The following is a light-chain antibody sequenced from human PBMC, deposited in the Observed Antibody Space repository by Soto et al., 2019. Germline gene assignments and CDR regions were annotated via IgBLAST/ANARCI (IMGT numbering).Light chain of an antibody. CDR1: SSDVGGYNY. Sequence: QSALTQPASVSGSPGQSITISCTGTSSDVGGYNYVSWYQQHPGKAPKLMIYEVSYRPSGVSNRFSGSKSGNTASLTISGLQAEDGADYYCSSYTSSNSYVLFGGGTKVTVL. CDR3: SSYTSSNSYVL. J-gene: IGLJ3*02. V-gene: IGLV2-14*01. CDR2: EVS.